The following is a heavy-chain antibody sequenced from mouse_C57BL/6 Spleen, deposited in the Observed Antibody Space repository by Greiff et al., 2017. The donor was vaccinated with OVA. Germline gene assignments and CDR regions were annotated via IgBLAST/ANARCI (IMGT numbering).Heavy chain of an antibody. Sequence: QVQLQQSGAELVRPGASVTLSCKASGYTFTDYEMHWVKQTPVHGLEWIGAIDPETGGTAYNQKFKGKAILTADKSSSTAYMELRSLTSEDSAVYYCTSRLLRGAGFSYWGQGALVTVSA. CDR1: GYTFTDYE. CDR2: IDPETGGT. J-gene: IGHJ3*01. D-gene: IGHD3-2*02. V-gene: IGHV1-15*01. CDR3: TSRLLRGAGFSY.